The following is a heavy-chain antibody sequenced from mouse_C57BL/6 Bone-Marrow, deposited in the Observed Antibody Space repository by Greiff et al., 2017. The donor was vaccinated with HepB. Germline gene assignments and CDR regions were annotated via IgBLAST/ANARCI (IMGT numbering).Heavy chain of an antibody. CDR2: INPNNGGT. Sequence: EVQLQQSGPELVKPGASVKISCKASGYTFTDYYMNWVKQSHGKSLEWIGDINPNNGGTSYNQKFKGKATLTVDKSSSTAYMELRSLTSEDSAVYYCARKETTFRYWGQGTTLTVSS. CDR1: GYTFTDYY. CDR3: ARKETTFRY. J-gene: IGHJ2*01. D-gene: IGHD1-1*01. V-gene: IGHV1-26*01.